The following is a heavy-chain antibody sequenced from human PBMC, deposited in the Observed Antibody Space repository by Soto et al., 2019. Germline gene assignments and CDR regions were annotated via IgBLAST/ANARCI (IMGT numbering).Heavy chain of an antibody. CDR3: ARVGGIGAPPGPDY. Sequence: QVQLVQSGAEVKKPGSSVKVSCKASGGIFRSYAISWLRQAPGQGLEWMGAVIPILGQTYYAQNLQDRVSITADESTRTTYMELSSLRSEDTAVYFCARVGGIGAPPGPDYWGQGTLVTVSS. V-gene: IGHV1-69*01. CDR2: VIPILGQT. D-gene: IGHD6-6*01. J-gene: IGHJ4*02. CDR1: GGIFRSYA.